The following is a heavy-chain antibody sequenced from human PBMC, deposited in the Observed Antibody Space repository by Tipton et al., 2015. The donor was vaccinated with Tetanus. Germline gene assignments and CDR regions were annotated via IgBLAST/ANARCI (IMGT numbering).Heavy chain of an antibody. Sequence: TLSLTCTVSGGSISSGGYYWSWIRQHPGKGLEWIGYIYYSGSTYYNPSLKSRVTISVDTSKNQFSLKLSSVTAADTAVYYCARGDSGWYFPVRYWGQGTLVTVSS. CDR1: GGSISSGGYY. J-gene: IGHJ4*02. CDR2: IYYSGST. CDR3: ARGDSGWYFPVRY. D-gene: IGHD6-19*01. V-gene: IGHV4-31*03.